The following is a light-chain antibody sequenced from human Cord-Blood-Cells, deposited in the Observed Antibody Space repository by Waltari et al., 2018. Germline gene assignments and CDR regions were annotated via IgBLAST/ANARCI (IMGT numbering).Light chain of an antibody. J-gene: IGKJ2*01. CDR3: QQYNSYSPYT. CDR2: KAS. V-gene: IGKV1-5*03. CDR1: QRMSSW. Sequence: DIQMTQSPSTLSASVGAIVALPCRASQRMSSWLAWYQQKPGKVPKLLIYKASSLESGVPSRFSGSGSGTEFTLTISSLQPDDFATYYCQQYNSYSPYTFGQGTKLEIK.